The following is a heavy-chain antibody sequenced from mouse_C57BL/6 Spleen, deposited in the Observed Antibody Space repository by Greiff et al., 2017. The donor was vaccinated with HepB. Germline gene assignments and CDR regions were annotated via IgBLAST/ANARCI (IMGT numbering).Heavy chain of an antibody. CDR2: ISSGGDYI. J-gene: IGHJ3*01. D-gene: IGHD4-1*01. V-gene: IGHV5-9-1*02. Sequence: EVKLVESGEGLVKPGGSLKLSCAASGFTFSSYAMSWVRQTPEKRLEWVAYISSGGDYIYYADTVKGRFTIFRDNARNTLYLQMSSLKSEDTAMYYCTTGTLGFAYWGQGTLVTVSA. CDR3: TTGTLGFAY. CDR1: GFTFSSYA.